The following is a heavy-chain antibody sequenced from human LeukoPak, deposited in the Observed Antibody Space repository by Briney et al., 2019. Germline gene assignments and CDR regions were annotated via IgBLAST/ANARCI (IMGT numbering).Heavy chain of an antibody. D-gene: IGHD2-8*01. CDR1: GFAFNVFG. V-gene: IGHV3-30*02. Sequence: GGSLRLSCEGSGFAFNVFGMHWIRQAPGKGLEWVAFIKSDGVFTNYAEAVKGRFAISRDNSDNTVFLQMESVRPDDTAVYYCARKLMSSRRFEYWGQGTLVTVSS. J-gene: IGHJ4*02. CDR2: IKSDGVFT. CDR3: ARKLMSSRRFEY.